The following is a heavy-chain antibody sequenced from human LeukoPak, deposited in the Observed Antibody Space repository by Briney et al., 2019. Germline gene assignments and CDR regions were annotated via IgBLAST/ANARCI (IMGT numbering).Heavy chain of an antibody. Sequence: ASVKVSCKASGYTFTSSYINWVRQAPGQGLEWMGWVSAYNGKTSYVQNFQGRVTMTMDSSTNTAYMDLTSLTSDDTAVYYCARGGTYYPCIDYWGQGTLVTVSS. CDR2: VSAYNGKT. V-gene: IGHV1-18*01. D-gene: IGHD1-26*01. CDR1: GYTFTSSY. CDR3: ARGGTYYPCIDY. J-gene: IGHJ4*02.